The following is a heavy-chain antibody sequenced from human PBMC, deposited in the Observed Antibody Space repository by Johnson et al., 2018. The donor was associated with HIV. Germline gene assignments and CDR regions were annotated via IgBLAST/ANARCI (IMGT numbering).Heavy chain of an antibody. CDR1: GFTFSSYW. CDR3: ASTLTGDFGAFEI. D-gene: IGHD7-27*01. CDR2: IKQDGSEK. V-gene: IGHV3-7*03. Sequence: VQLVESGGGLVQPGGSLRLSCAASGFTFSSYWMSWVRQAPGKGLEWVANIKQDGSEKYYVDSVKGRFTISRDNAKNSLYLQMNSLRAEDTAVYYCASTLTGDFGAFEIWGQGTTVTVSS. J-gene: IGHJ3*02.